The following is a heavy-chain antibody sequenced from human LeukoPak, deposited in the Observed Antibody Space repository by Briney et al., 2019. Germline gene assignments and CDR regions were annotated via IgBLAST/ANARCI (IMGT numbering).Heavy chain of an antibody. CDR2: IYYSGST. V-gene: IGHV4-31*03. CDR1: GGSISSGGYY. J-gene: IGHJ4*02. Sequence: SQTLSLTCTVSGGSISSGGYYWSWIRQHPGKGLEWIGYIYYSGSTYYNPSLKSRVTISVDTSKNQFSLKLSSVTAADTAVYYCARASTYYYGSGEAAVDYWGQGTLVTVSS. CDR3: ARASTYYYGSGEAAVDY. D-gene: IGHD3-10*01.